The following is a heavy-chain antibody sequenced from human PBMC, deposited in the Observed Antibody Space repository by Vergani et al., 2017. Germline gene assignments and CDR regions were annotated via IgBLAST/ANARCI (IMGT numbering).Heavy chain of an antibody. D-gene: IGHD3-16*02. V-gene: IGHV3-23*01. CDR1: GFTFSSYA. CDR3: AKALPTDDYVWGSYRPFHKSYFDY. Sequence: EVQLLESGGGLVRPGGSLRLSCAASGFTFSSYAMSWVRQAPGKGLEWVSAISGSGGSTYYADSVKGRFTISRDNSKNTLYLQMNSLRAEDTAVYYCAKALPTDDYVWGSYRPFHKSYFDYWGQGTLVTVSS. J-gene: IGHJ4*02. CDR2: ISGSGGST.